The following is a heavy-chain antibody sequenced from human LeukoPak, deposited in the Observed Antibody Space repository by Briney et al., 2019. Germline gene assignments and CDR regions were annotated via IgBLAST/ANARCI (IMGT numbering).Heavy chain of an antibody. CDR1: GGSISSYS. D-gene: IGHD3-10*01. Sequence: ASETLSLTCTVSGGSISSYSWSWIRQPPGKGLEWIGYIYYSGSTYYNPSLKSRVTISVDTSKNQFSLKLSSVTAADTAVYYCARDQSKGYGSGSYYLDYYYYMDVWGKGTTVTVSS. CDR3: ARDQSKGYGSGSYYLDYYYYMDV. V-gene: IGHV4-59*12. J-gene: IGHJ6*03. CDR2: IYYSGST.